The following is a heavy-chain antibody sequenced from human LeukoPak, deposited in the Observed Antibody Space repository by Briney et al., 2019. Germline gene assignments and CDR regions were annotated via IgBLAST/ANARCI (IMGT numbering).Heavy chain of an antibody. D-gene: IGHD3-3*01. CDR3: AKDFGITIFGVAHY. V-gene: IGHV3-30*02. Sequence: PGGSLRLSCAASGFTFSSYGMHWVRQAPGKGLEWVAFIRYDGSNKYYADSVKDRFTISRDNSKNTLYLQMNSLRAEDTAVYYCAKDFGITIFGVAHYWGQGTLVTVSS. J-gene: IGHJ4*02. CDR2: IRYDGSNK. CDR1: GFTFSSYG.